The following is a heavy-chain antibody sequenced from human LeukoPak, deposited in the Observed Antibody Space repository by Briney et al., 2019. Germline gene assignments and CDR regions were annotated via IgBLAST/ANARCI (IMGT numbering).Heavy chain of an antibody. CDR2: ISSSSSYT. Sequence: GGSLRLSCAASGLTFSDYYMSWIRQAPGKGLEWVSYISSSSSYTNYADSVKGRFTISRDNAKNSLYLQMNSLRAEDTAVCYCARETIFGPGRAFDIWGQGTMVTVSS. J-gene: IGHJ3*02. V-gene: IGHV3-11*06. CDR3: ARETIFGPGRAFDI. D-gene: IGHD3-9*01. CDR1: GLTFSDYY.